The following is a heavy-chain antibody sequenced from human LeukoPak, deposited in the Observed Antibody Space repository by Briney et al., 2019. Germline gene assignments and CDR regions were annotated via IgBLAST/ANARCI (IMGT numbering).Heavy chain of an antibody. CDR2: ISIDGTIT. CDR3: AGDPGSMYRDWYFDL. D-gene: IGHD1-1*01. V-gene: IGHV3-74*01. CDR1: GFPFSRYW. J-gene: IGHJ2*01. Sequence: GGSLRLSCGASGFPFSRYWMNWVRQGPGAGLVWVARISIDGTITTYADSVEGRFTISRDNAKNTLYLQMNSLRADDTAVYFCAGDPGSMYRDWYFDLWGPGTLVTVSS.